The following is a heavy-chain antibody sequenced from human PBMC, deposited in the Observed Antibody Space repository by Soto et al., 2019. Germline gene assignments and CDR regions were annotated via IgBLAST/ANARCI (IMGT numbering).Heavy chain of an antibody. CDR1: GGSLSSSSYY. CDR2: IYYRGST. CDR3: ARLLRHHYYGMDV. D-gene: IGHD5-12*01. V-gene: IGHV4-39*01. Sequence: QLQLQESGPGLVKPSETLSLTCTVSGGSLSSSSYYWGWIRQPPGQGLEWIGSIYYRGSTYYNPSLKSRVAISLDTSNTQFSPKLSSVTAAAPAVYYCARLLRHHYYGMDVWGQGTTVTVSS. J-gene: IGHJ6*02.